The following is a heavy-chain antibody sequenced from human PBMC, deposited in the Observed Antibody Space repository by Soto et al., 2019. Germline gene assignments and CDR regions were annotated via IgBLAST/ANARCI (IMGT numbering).Heavy chain of an antibody. D-gene: IGHD6-19*01. CDR3: ARDRASSGWYPPYYYYYYVMDV. CDR2: INPNSGGT. J-gene: IGHJ6*02. Sequence: ASVKVSCKASGYTFTGYYMHWVRQAPGQGLEWMGWINPNSGGTNYAQKFQGWVTMTRDTSISTAYMELGRLRSDDTAVYYCARDRASSGWYPPYYYYYYVMDVWGQGTTVTVSS. V-gene: IGHV1-2*04. CDR1: GYTFTGYY.